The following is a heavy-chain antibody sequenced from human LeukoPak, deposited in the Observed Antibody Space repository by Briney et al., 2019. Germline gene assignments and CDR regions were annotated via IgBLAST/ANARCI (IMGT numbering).Heavy chain of an antibody. CDR1: GGSISSYY. CDR2: IYYSGST. CDR3: ARHRGYGDYDFDY. J-gene: IGHJ4*02. D-gene: IGHD4-17*01. Sequence: SETLSLTCTVSGGSISSYYWSWIRQPPGKGLEWIGYIYYSGSTNYNPSLKSRVTISVDTSKNQFSLKLSSVTAADTAVYYCARHRGYGDYDFDYWGQGTLVTVSS. V-gene: IGHV4-59*08.